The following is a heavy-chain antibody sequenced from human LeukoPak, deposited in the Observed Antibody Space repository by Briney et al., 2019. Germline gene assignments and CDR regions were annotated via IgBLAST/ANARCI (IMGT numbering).Heavy chain of an antibody. Sequence: ASVKVSCKASGYTFTSYYIHWVRQAPGQGLEWMGIISPSGGSTSYTQKFQGRVTMTRDTSTSTVYMDLSSLRSEDTAVYYCAREGDMALVDYWGQGTLVTVSS. V-gene: IGHV1-46*01. CDR3: AREGDMALVDY. CDR1: GYTFTSYY. D-gene: IGHD2-21*01. CDR2: ISPSGGST. J-gene: IGHJ4*02.